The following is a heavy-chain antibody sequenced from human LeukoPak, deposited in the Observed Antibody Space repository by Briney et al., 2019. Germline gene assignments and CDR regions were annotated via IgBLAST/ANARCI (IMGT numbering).Heavy chain of an antibody. V-gene: IGHV4-61*02. Sequence: PSETLSLTCTVSGGSISSGSYYWSWIRQPAGKGLEWIGRIYTSGSTNYNPSLKSRVTISVDTSKNQFSLKLSSVTAADTAVYYCARHQVVSSIPPSYYMDVWGKGTTVTVSS. J-gene: IGHJ6*03. CDR2: IYTSGST. D-gene: IGHD2-2*02. CDR1: GGSISSGSYY. CDR3: ARHQVVSSIPPSYYMDV.